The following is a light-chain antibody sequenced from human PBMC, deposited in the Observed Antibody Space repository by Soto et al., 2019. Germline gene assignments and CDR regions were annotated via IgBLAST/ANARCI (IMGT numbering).Light chain of an antibody. V-gene: IGLV2-14*01. CDR3: SSYTSSNTPDV. J-gene: IGLJ1*01. CDR1: SSDVGAYHF. Sequence: QSVLTQPASVSGSPGQSITISCTGSSSDVGAYHFDSWYQHHPGKAPKLILYESTTPPSGGSSRFSGAKSSSTASLSISGLQADDEANYYCSSYTSSNTPDVFGTGTQVTVL. CDR2: EST.